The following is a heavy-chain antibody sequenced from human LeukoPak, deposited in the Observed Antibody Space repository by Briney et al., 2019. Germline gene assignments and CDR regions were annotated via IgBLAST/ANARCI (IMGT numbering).Heavy chain of an antibody. J-gene: IGHJ4*02. CDR2: MYSGGAT. CDR1: GFTVSNYY. CDR3: AREDMGYSYNYGLDF. D-gene: IGHD5-18*01. Sequence: PGGSLRLSCAASGFTVSNYYMNWVRQAPGKELEWVSVMYSGGATHYADSVKDRFIISRDNSKNTVYLQMNSLRAEDTAIYYCAREDMGYSYNYGLDFWGQGALVTVSS. V-gene: IGHV3-66*01.